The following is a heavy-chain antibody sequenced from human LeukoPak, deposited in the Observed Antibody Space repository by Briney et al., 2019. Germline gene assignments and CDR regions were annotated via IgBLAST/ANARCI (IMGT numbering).Heavy chain of an antibody. V-gene: IGHV4-59*01. Sequence: SETLSLTCTVSGGSISGYYWSWIRQPPGKGLEWIGYIYYSGSTNYNPSLKSRVTISVDTSKNQFSLKLSSVTAADTAVYYCARDHLTSGGFDPWGQGTLVTVSS. CDR2: IYYSGST. D-gene: IGHD2-21*02. CDR3: ARDHLTSGGFDP. J-gene: IGHJ5*02. CDR1: GGSISGYY.